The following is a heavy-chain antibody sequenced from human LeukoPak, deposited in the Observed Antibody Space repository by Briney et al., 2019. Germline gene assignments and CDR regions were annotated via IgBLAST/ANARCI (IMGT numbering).Heavy chain of an antibody. CDR1: VFTFSSYQ. V-gene: IGHV3-48*03. CDR2: ISSTGSTI. Sequence: GGSLRLSCVASVFTFSSYQVNWVRQAPGKGLEWVSYISSTGSTIYYADSVKGRFTISRDNAKNSLYLQMNSLRAEDTAVYYCARGDTYNWFDPWGQGTLVTVSS. CDR3: ARGDTYNWFDP. J-gene: IGHJ5*02.